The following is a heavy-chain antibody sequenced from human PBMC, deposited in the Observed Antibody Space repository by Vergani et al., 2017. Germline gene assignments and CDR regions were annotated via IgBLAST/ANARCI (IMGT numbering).Heavy chain of an antibody. Sequence: EVQLLESGGSLKQPGGSVRLSCAASGFTFSTYAMHWVRQAPGKGLEWVSALTGGGGSTYYADSFKGRFIISRDNSRDTLYLQMNSLRPEDTATYYCVKEAGGLENFFDLWGQGTLVTVSS. CDR1: GFTFSTYA. CDR2: LTGGGGST. J-gene: IGHJ4*02. V-gene: IGHV3-23*01. CDR3: VKEAGGLENFFDL. D-gene: IGHD3-16*01.